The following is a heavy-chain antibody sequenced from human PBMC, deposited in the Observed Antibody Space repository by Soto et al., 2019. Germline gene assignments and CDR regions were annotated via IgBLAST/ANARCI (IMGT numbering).Heavy chain of an antibody. D-gene: IGHD6-19*01. CDR2: IYYSGST. CDR3: ARVARSSGWLFYFDY. CDR1: GGSISSYH. J-gene: IGHJ4*02. V-gene: IGHV4-59*01. Sequence: LSLTCTVSGGSISSYHWSWIRQPPGKGLEWIGYIYYSGSTNYNPSLKSRVTISVDTSKNQFSLKLSSVTAADTAVYYCARVARSSGWLFYFDYWGQGTLVTVSS.